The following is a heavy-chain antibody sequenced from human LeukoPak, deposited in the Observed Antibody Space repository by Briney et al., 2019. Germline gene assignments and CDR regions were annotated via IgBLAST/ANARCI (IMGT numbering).Heavy chain of an antibody. CDR3: ARDRGRYYDSRGFYWGYYFDS. V-gene: IGHV3-23*01. Sequence: GGSLRLSCAASGFTFNNYAMSWFRQTPGKGLEWVSAISGSGDRTYYAESVKGRFSISRDNSKNTLYLQMHSLRVDDTAVYYCARDRGRYYDSRGFYWGYYFDSWGQGILVTVST. CDR1: GFTFNNYA. CDR2: ISGSGDRT. J-gene: IGHJ4*02. D-gene: IGHD3-22*01.